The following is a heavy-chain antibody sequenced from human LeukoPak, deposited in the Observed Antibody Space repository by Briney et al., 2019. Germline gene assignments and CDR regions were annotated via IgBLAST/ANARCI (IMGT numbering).Heavy chain of an antibody. J-gene: IGHJ4*02. D-gene: IGHD1-26*01. CDR1: GFTFSSYS. V-gene: IGHV3-21*01. CDR2: ISSSSSYI. Sequence: GGSLGLSCAASGFTFSSYSMNWVRQAPGKGLEWVSSISSSSSYIYYADSVKGRFTISRDNAKNSLYLQMNSLRAEDTAVYYCARGVGATTSDYWGQGTLVTVSS. CDR3: ARGVGATTSDY.